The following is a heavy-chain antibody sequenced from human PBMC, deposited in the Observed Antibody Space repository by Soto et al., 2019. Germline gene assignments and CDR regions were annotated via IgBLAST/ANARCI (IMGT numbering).Heavy chain of an antibody. CDR3: ARGSRAAPKSFDY. V-gene: IGHV1-2*02. CDR1: GYTFTGYY. Sequence: ASVKVSCKASGYTFTGYYMHWARQAPGQGLEWMGWINPNSGGTNYAQKFQGRVTMTRDTSISTAYMELSRLRSDDTAVYYCARGSRAAPKSFDYWGQGTLVTVSS. CDR2: INPNSGGT. J-gene: IGHJ4*02. D-gene: IGHD6-13*01.